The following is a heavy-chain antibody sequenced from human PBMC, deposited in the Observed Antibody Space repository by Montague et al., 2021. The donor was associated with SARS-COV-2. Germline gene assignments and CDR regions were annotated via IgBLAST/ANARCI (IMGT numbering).Heavy chain of an antibody. CDR3: ARNAYNHYGLDV. CDR2: IDDSGTT. Sequence: SETLSLTCSVSGGSLSTYYWSWIRQPPGKGLEWIGHIDDSGTTRYNPSLRSRATISLDLSKNQFSLDLNSVTAADTAVYYCARNAYNHYGLDVWGQGTTVTVSS. V-gene: IGHV4-59*08. J-gene: IGHJ6*02. CDR1: GGSLSTYY.